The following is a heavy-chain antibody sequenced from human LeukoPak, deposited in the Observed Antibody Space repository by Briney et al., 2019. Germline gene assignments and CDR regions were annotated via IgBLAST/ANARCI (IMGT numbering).Heavy chain of an antibody. V-gene: IGHV3-30*18. CDR2: ISHDGSNK. Sequence: PGGSLRLSCIASGFTFSNYGMHWVRQAPGKGLEWVAVISHDGSNKYYADSVKGRFTISRDNSKDTLYLQMNSLRAEDTAVYYCAKGVVGSSGLDYWGQGTLVTVSS. D-gene: IGHD6-19*01. CDR3: AKGVVGSSGLDY. J-gene: IGHJ4*02. CDR1: GFTFSNYG.